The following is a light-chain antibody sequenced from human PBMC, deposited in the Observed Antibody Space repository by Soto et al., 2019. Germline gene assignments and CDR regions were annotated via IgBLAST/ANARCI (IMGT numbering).Light chain of an antibody. CDR1: KFGAKY. CDR3: QASDSSTYVV. CDR2: QDR. Sequence: SYELTQPPSVSVSPGQAASITRSGDKFGAKYACWYQQKPGQSPVLVIYQDRKRHSGIPERFSGSTAGNTSTMTIRGTQAMDAADYYWQASDSSTYVVFGGGHKRTVL. V-gene: IGLV3-1*01. J-gene: IGLJ2*01.